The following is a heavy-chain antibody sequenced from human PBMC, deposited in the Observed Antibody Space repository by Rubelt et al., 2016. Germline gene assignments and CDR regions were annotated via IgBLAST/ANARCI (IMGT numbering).Heavy chain of an antibody. CDR1: GFTFSSYT. Sequence: EVQLVESGGGLVKSGRSLRLSCAASGFTFSSYTMNWVRQAPGKGLEWVANIKQDGSEKFYVDSVKGRFTISRDNAEKAMYVQMNSLRAEDTAVYYCARYWRSWILWGQGTLVTVSS. J-gene: IGHJ4*02. D-gene: IGHD6-13*01. CDR2: IKQDGSEK. CDR3: ARYWRSWIL. V-gene: IGHV3-7*03.